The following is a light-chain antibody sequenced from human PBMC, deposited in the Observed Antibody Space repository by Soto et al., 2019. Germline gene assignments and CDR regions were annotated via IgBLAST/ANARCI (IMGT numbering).Light chain of an antibody. Sequence: QSVLTQPPSASGTPGQRITISCSGSSSNIGSNTVNWYQQLPGTAPKLLIYSNNQRPSGVPDRFSGSKSGTSASLAISGLQSEDEADYYCAAWDDSLSGLFGGGTMVTVL. CDR1: SSNIGSNT. CDR2: SNN. CDR3: AAWDDSLSGL. J-gene: IGLJ2*01. V-gene: IGLV1-44*01.